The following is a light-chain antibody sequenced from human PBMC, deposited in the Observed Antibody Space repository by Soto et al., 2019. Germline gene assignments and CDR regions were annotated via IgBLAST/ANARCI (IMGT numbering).Light chain of an antibody. J-gene: IGLJ2*01. CDR3: CSFAGGATFV. Sequence: QSALTQPASVSGSPGQSITISCSGTSNDVGGYDPVSWYQQHPGKAPRLIIYEATKRPSGVSDRFSASKSGNTASLTISALQAEDEAYYSCCSFAGGATFVFGGGTKVTVL. CDR1: SNDVGGYDP. CDR2: EAT. V-gene: IGLV2-23*02.